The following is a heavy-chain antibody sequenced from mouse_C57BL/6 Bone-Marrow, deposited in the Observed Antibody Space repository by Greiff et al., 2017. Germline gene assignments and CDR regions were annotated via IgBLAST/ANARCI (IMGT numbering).Heavy chain of an antibody. CDR3: TTSPNYDY. Sequence: VQLKQSGAELVRPGASVKLSCTASGFNIKDDYMHWVKQRPEQGLEWIGWIDPENGDTEYASKFQGKATIAADTSSNTAYLQRSSLTSEDTAVYYCTTSPNYDYWGQGTTLTVAA. CDR1: GFNIKDDY. D-gene: IGHD2-1*01. J-gene: IGHJ2*01. CDR2: IDPENGDT. V-gene: IGHV14-4*01.